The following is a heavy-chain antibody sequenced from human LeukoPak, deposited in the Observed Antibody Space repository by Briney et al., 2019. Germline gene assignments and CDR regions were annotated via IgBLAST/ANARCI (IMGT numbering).Heavy chain of an antibody. Sequence: PGGSLRLSCAASGFSLSSYAMSWVRQAPGKGLEWVSTLSGNNGDTYNADSVKVRYTISRDNSKDTLYLQLNSLRAEDTAVYYCAKTRHDISNPDPWGQGTLVTVSS. CDR2: LSGNNGDT. J-gene: IGHJ5*02. CDR3: AKTRHDISNPDP. CDR1: GFSLSSYA. D-gene: IGHD6-6*01. V-gene: IGHV3-23*01.